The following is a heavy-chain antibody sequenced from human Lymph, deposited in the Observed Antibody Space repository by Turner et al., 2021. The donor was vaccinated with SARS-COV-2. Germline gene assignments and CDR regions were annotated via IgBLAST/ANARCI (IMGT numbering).Heavy chain of an antibody. CDR2: ISYDGINK. Sequence: VQLVESGGGVVQPARSLRLSCAASGFTFRSYLMHWVRQAPGKVLEWVAVISYDGINKYYADTVKGRFTISRDNSKNTLYRQMNSLRAEDTAVYYCARLGELLLFGLALDYWGQGTLVTVSS. CDR1: GFTFRSYL. V-gene: IGHV3-30-3*01. J-gene: IGHJ4*02. D-gene: IGHD1-26*01. CDR3: ARLGELLLFGLALDY.